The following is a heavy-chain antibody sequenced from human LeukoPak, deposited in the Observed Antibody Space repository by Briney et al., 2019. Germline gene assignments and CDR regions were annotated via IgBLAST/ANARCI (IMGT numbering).Heavy chain of an antibody. J-gene: IGHJ4*02. CDR3: AKAAMMVVATPHYFDY. CDR2: ISGSGGST. V-gene: IGHV3-23*01. D-gene: IGHD3-22*01. Sequence: QPGGSLRLSCAASGFTFSSYAMSWVRQAPGKGLEWVSAISGSGGSTYYADSVKGRFTISRDNSKNTLYLQMNSLRAEDTAVYYCAKAAMMVVATPHYFDYWGQGTLVTVSS. CDR1: GFTFSSYA.